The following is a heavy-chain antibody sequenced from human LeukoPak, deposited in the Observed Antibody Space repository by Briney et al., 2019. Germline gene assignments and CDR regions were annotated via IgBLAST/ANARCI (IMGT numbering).Heavy chain of an antibody. V-gene: IGHV3-53*01. D-gene: IGHD1-26*01. CDR1: GFTVTSNY. CDR3: TRESIVGATTV. Sequence: GGSLRLSCAASGFTVTSNYMRWVRQAPGKGLEWVSVIYSGGSTYYADSVKGRFTISRDNSKNTLYLQMNSLRAEDTAVYYCTRESIVGATTVWGQGTLVTVSS. CDR2: IYSGGST. J-gene: IGHJ4*02.